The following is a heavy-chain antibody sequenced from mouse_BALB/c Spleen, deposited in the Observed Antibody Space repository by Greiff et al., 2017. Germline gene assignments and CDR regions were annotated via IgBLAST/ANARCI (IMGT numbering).Heavy chain of an antibody. J-gene: IGHJ3*01. CDR2: ISSGGSYT. CDR1: GFTFSSYG. Sequence: EVKLVESGGDLVKPGGSLKLSCAASGFTFSSYGMSWVRQTPDKRLVWVATISSGGSYTYYPDSVKGRFTISRDNAKNTLYLQMSSLKSEDTAMYYCARHDSSGYFAYWGQGTLVTVSA. V-gene: IGHV5-6*01. D-gene: IGHD3-2*01. CDR3: ARHDSSGYFAY.